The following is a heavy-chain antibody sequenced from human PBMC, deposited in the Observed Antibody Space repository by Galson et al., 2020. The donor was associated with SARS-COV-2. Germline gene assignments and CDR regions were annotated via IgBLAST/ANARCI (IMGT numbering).Heavy chain of an antibody. D-gene: IGHD4-4*01. CDR2: IYNSGST. V-gene: IGHV4-59*08. CDR3: ARSGRAPVTYATARPAFDY. J-gene: IGHJ4*02. Sequence: SETLSLTCTVSGGSVSSYSWSWIRQPPGKGLEWVGCIYNSGSTNYNPSLKSRVTMSVDMSKNQFSLKLTSVTAADTAVYYCARSGRAPVTYATARPAFDYRCQGTLVTVSS. CDR1: GGSVSSYS.